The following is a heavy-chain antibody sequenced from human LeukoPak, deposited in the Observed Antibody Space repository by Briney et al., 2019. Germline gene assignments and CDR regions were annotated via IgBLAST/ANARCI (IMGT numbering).Heavy chain of an antibody. Sequence: SETLSLTCTVSGGSISSSSYYWGWIRQPPGKGLDWIGSIYYSGSTNYNPSLKSRVTISVDTSKNQFSLKLSSVTAADTAVYYCARGRDYYDSSGYIDYWGQGTLVTVSS. D-gene: IGHD3-22*01. J-gene: IGHJ4*02. V-gene: IGHV4-39*07. CDR2: IYYSGST. CDR3: ARGRDYYDSSGYIDY. CDR1: GGSISSSSYY.